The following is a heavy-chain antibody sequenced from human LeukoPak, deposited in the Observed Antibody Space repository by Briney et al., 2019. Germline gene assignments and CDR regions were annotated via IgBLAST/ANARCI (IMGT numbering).Heavy chain of an antibody. CDR1: GFTFSSYG. J-gene: IGHJ6*03. D-gene: IGHD3-3*02. CDR2: IRYDGSNK. CDR3: AKEPPAGIFGGSRRYYYYMDV. Sequence: GGSLRLSCAASGFTFSSYGMHWVRQAPGKGLEWVAFIRYDGSNKYYADCVKGRFTISRDNSKNTLYLQMNSLRAEDTAVYYCAKEPPAGIFGGSRRYYYYMDVWGKGTTVTVSS. V-gene: IGHV3-30*02.